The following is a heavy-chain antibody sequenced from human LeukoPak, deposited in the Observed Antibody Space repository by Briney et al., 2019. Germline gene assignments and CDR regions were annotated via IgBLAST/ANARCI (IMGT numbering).Heavy chain of an antibody. CDR3: ARARGTWHLVPLDY. J-gene: IGHJ4*02. CDR1: RFPFSSLA. D-gene: IGHD6-6*01. V-gene: IGHV3-30*04. Sequence: GGSLRLSCAASRFPFSSLAFHGVRQAPGKGLEGVAIISQDGSTNHYADSVKGRFTISRNNSNNSMYLQMPRLSAEDTAVYSCARARGTWHLVPLDYWGQGALVTVSS. CDR2: ISQDGSTN.